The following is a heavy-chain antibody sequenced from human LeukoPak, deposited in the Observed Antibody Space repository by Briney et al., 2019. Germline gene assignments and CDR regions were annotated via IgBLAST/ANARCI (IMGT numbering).Heavy chain of an antibody. Sequence: SETLSLTCAVYGGSFSGYYWSWIRQPPGKGLEWIGEINHSGSTNYDPSLKSRVTISVDTSKNQFSLKLSSVTAADTAVYYCARRRYYYDSSGYYVDYWGQGTLVTVSS. CDR3: ARRRYYYDSSGYYVDY. J-gene: IGHJ4*02. CDR2: INHSGST. D-gene: IGHD3-22*01. CDR1: GGSFSGYY. V-gene: IGHV4-34*01.